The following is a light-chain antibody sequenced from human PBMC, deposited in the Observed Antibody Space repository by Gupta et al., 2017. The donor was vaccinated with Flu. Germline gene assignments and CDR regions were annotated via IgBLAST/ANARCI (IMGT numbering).Light chain of an antibody. CDR1: SSDVGGYNY. V-gene: IGLV2-14*01. Sequence: ITISCTGTSSDVGGYNYVSWYQQHPGKAHKLMFYEVSNRPAGVASRFSGSKSGNTASLTISGRQAEDEADYYCSSDTSSSTRVFGGGTKLTVL. J-gene: IGLJ3*02. CDR2: EVS. CDR3: SSDTSSSTRV.